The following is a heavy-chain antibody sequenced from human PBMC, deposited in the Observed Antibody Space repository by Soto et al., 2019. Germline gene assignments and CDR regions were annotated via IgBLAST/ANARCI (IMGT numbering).Heavy chain of an antibody. D-gene: IGHD5-12*01. CDR1: GFTFTTFD. Sequence: EMQLLESGGGLVQPGASLRLSCAASGFTFTTFDMSWALQSPGKGLEWVSVVRGRDGSTSYAESLKVRFTISKDSTKNTLYLQMNSLRAEETALYYYAKGAWLDYWGQGTLVTVSS. CDR3: AKGAWLDY. V-gene: IGHV3-23*01. CDR2: VRGRDGST. J-gene: IGHJ4*02.